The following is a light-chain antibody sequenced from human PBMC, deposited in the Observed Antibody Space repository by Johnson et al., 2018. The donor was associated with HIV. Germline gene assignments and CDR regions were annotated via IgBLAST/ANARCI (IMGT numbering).Light chain of an antibody. CDR2: DNN. CDR3: GTWDSSLSAYV. J-gene: IGLJ1*01. CDR1: SSNIGRNY. V-gene: IGLV1-51*01. Sequence: QSVLTQPPSVSAAPGQKVTISCSGSSSNIGRNYVSWYQQLPGTAPKLLIFDNNKRPSGIPDRFSASTSGTSATLGITGPQTGDQADYYCGTWDSSLSAYVFGTGTKVTVL.